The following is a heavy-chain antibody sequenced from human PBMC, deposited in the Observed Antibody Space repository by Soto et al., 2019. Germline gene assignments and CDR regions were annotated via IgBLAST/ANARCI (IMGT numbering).Heavy chain of an antibody. J-gene: IGHJ4*02. D-gene: IGHD4-4*01. CDR3: ARGGGVTTTGDDY. V-gene: IGHV4-30-2*01. CDR1: GGSINTATHS. CDR2: IYHSGST. Sequence: QLQLQESGSGLVKPSQTLSLTCAVSGGSINTATHSWSWIRQPPGKGLEWIGYIYHSGSTYYNPSVKGRVTISIDKSNIQFSLRRSSVTAADTAVYYCARGGGVTTTGDDYWGQGILVTVSS.